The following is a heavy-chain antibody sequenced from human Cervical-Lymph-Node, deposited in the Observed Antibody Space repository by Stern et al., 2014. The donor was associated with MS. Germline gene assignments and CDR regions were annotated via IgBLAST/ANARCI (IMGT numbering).Heavy chain of an antibody. CDR2: HYYSGST. J-gene: IGHJ4*02. D-gene: IGHD3/OR15-3a*01. Sequence: QVQLQESGPGLVKPSQTLSLTCTVSGGSISSGDYYWSWIRQPPGKGLEWIGYHYYSGSTYYNPSLKSRVTISVDTAKNPFSLKLSSVTAADTAVYYWAREGPRTGTFGYWGQGTLVTVSS. V-gene: IGHV4-30-4*01. CDR3: AREGPRTGTFGY. CDR1: GGSISSGDYY.